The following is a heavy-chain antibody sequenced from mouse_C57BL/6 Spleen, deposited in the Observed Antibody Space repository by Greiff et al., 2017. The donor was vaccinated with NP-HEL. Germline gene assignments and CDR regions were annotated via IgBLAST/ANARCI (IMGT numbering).Heavy chain of an antibody. CDR3: ARGPSLYYYGSLYAMDY. CDR2: IDPSDSYT. D-gene: IGHD1-1*01. V-gene: IGHV1-59*01. J-gene: IGHJ4*01. CDR1: GYTFTSYW. Sequence: QVQLQQPGAELVRPGTSVKLSCKASGYTFTSYWMHWVKQRPGQGLEWIGVIDPSDSYTNYNQKFKGKATLTVDTSSSTAYMQLSSLTSEDSAVYYCARGPSLYYYGSLYAMDYWGQGTSVTVSS.